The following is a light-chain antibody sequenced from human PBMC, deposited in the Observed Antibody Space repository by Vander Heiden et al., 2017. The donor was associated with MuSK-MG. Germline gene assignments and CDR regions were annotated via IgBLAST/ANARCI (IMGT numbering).Light chain of an antibody. CDR2: YDS. V-gene: IGLV3-21*04. J-gene: IGLJ1*01. Sequence: SYVLTQPPSVSVAPGKTARITCGGNNIGSKSVHWYQQKPGQAPVLVIYYDSDRPSGIPERFSGSNSGNTATLTISRVEAGDEADYYCQVWDSSSDQYVFGTGTKVTGL. CDR3: QVWDSSSDQYV. CDR1: NIGSKS.